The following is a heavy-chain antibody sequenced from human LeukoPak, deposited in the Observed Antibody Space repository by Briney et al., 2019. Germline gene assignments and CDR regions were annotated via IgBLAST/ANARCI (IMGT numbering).Heavy chain of an antibody. CDR1: GFTFSSYA. V-gene: IGHV3-21*01. CDR2: ISSLSDYI. Sequence: NPGGSLRLSCAASGFTFSSYAMSWVRQAPGKGLEWVSSISSLSDYIYYADSVRGRFTISRDNAKKSLYMQVNSLRAEDTAVYYCARELLDVWGKGTTVTVSS. CDR3: ARELLDV. J-gene: IGHJ6*04.